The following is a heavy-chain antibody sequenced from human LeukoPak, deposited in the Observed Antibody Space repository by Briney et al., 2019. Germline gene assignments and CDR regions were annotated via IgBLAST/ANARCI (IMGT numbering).Heavy chain of an antibody. Sequence: SETLSLTCTVSGGSISSGDYYWSWIRQPPGKGLEWIGSIYYSGSTYYNPSLKSRVTISVDTSKNQFSLKLSSVTAADTAVYYCARNDYVWGSYPWDAFDIWGQGTMVTVSS. CDR2: IYYSGST. CDR3: ARNDYVWGSYPWDAFDI. V-gene: IGHV4-39*01. D-gene: IGHD3-16*02. J-gene: IGHJ3*02. CDR1: GGSISSGDYY.